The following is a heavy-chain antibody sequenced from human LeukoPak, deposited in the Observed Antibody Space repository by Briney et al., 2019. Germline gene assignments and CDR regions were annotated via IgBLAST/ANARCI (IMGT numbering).Heavy chain of an antibody. V-gene: IGHV3-30*18. Sequence: GGSLRLSCAASGFTFNNHAMHWVRQAPGKGLEWVAVISYDGSNKYYADSVKGRFTISRDNSKNTLYLQMNSLRAEDTAVYYCAKFGGMTTVATWGQGTLVTVSS. J-gene: IGHJ4*02. CDR2: ISYDGSNK. CDR3: AKFGGMTTVAT. D-gene: IGHD4-17*01. CDR1: GFTFNNHA.